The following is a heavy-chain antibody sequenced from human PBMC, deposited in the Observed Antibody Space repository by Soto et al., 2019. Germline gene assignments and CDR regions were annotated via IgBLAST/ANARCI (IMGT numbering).Heavy chain of an antibody. V-gene: IGHV4-30-2*01. J-gene: IGHJ4*02. CDR1: GGSISSGGYS. CDR3: ARVTDY. CDR2: MYHSGST. Sequence: SETLSLTCAVSGGSISSGGYSWSWIRQPQGKGLEWIGYMYHSGSTYYNPSLKSRVTISIDRSKNQFSLKLSSVTAADTAVYYCARVTDYRGQGILVTVSS.